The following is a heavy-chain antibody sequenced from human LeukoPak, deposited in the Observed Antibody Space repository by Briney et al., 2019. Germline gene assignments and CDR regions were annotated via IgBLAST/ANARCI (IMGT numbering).Heavy chain of an antibody. CDR3: ARDRATVTYGGFDY. V-gene: IGHV1-69*04. Sequence: SVKVCCKASGGTFSSYAISWVRQAPGQGLEWMGRIIPILGIANYAQKFQGRVTITADKSTSTAYMELSSLSSEDTAVYYCARDRATVTYGGFDYWGQGTLVTVSS. CDR2: IIPILGIA. J-gene: IGHJ4*02. CDR1: GGTFSSYA. D-gene: IGHD4-17*01.